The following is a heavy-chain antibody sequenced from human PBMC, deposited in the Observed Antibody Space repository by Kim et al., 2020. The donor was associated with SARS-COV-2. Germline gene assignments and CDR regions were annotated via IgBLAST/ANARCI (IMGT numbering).Heavy chain of an antibody. Sequence: GGSLRLSCAASGFTFSSYEMNWVRQAPGKGLEWVSYISSSGSTIYYADSVKGRFTISRDNAKNSLYLQMNSLRAEDTAVYYCARASSYYYDSSGYFFDIWGQGTMVTVSS. CDR1: GFTFSSYE. J-gene: IGHJ3*02. V-gene: IGHV3-48*03. CDR3: ARASSYYYDSSGYFFDI. CDR2: ISSSGSTI. D-gene: IGHD3-22*01.